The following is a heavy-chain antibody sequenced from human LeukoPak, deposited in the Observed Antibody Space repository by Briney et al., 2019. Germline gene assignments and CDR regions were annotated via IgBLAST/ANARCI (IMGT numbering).Heavy chain of an antibody. CDR3: ARLASGSYPNYFDY. Sequence: GGSLRLSCAASGFTFSAFSMNWVRQAPGKGLKWVSYISSSGSNIHYADSVKGRFTISRDTGKNSLYLQMNSLRAEDTAVYYCARLASGSYPNYFDYWGQGILVTVSS. V-gene: IGHV3-48*01. CDR1: GFTFSAFS. J-gene: IGHJ4*02. CDR2: ISSSGSNI. D-gene: IGHD1-26*01.